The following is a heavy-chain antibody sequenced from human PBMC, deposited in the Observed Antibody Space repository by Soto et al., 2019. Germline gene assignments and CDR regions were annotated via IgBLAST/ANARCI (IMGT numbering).Heavy chain of an antibody. V-gene: IGHV1-46*01. CDR1: GFTFTSYY. CDR3: ARDWEFGY. Sequence: QVQLVQSGAEMKRPGASVKVSCKTSGFTFTSYYLHWVRQAPGQGLEWMGVINPSGDSTSYAQTFQGRVTVTRDTSTSTLYMELSSLRSEDTAVYYYARDWEFGYWGQGTLVTVSS. J-gene: IGHJ4*02. D-gene: IGHD3-10*01. CDR2: INPSGDST.